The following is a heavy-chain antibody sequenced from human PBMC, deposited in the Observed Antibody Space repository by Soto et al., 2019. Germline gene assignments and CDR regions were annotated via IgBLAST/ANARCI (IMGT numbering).Heavy chain of an antibody. CDR3: AKGSIAALEYINY. D-gene: IGHD6-6*01. J-gene: IGHJ4*02. Sequence: VQLLESGGGLVQPGGSLRLSCAASGFTFGSYAMNWVRQAPGKGLEWVSTITASDGITYYADSVKGRFTISRDNSKNTLSLQLNSLRAEDTAVYYCAKGSIAALEYINYWGQATLVTVSS. V-gene: IGHV3-23*01. CDR2: ITASDGIT. CDR1: GFTFGSYA.